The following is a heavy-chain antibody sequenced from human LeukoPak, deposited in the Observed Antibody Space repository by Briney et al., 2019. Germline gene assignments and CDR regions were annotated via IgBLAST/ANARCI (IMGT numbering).Heavy chain of an antibody. V-gene: IGHV4-59*01. J-gene: IGHJ4*02. CDR3: ARAGYSYGTGYYFDY. Sequence: SETLSLTCTVSGGSISSYYWSWIRLPPGKGLEWIGYIYYTGATYYNPSLKSRVTISLDTPKNQFSLKLSSVTAADAAVYYCARAGYSYGTGYYFDYWGQGALVTVSS. D-gene: IGHD5-18*01. CDR2: IYYTGAT. CDR1: GGSISSYY.